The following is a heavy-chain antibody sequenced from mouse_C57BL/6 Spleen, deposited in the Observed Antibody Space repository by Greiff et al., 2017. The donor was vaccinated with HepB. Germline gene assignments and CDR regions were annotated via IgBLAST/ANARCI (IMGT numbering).Heavy chain of an antibody. CDR3: ARLWPVAY. J-gene: IGHJ3*01. CDR1: GYAFSSSW. V-gene: IGHV1-82*01. Sequence: QVQLQQSGPELVKPGASVKISCKASGYAFSSSWMNWVKHRPGKGLEWIGRIYPGDGDTNYNGKFKGKATLTADKSSSTAYMQLSSLTSEDSAVYFCARLWPVAYWGQGTLVTVSA. D-gene: IGHD1-1*02. CDR2: IYPGDGDT.